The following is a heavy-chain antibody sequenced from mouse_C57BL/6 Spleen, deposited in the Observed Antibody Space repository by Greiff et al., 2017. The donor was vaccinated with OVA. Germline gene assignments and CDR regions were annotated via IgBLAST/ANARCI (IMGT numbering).Heavy chain of an antibody. CDR3: ARGYYGSFAY. D-gene: IGHD1-1*01. CDR1: GYAFSSSW. Sequence: QVQLQQSGPELVKPGASVKISCKASGYAFSSSWMNWVKQRPGKGLEWIGRIYPGDGDTNYNGKFKGKATLTADKSSSTAYMQLSSLTSEDSAVYFCARGYYGSFAYWGQGTLVTVSA. J-gene: IGHJ3*01. V-gene: IGHV1-82*01. CDR2: IYPGDGDT.